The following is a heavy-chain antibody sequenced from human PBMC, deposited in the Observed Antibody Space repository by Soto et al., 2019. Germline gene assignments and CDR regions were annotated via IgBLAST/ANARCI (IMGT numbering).Heavy chain of an antibody. CDR3: ARDDYGMDV. CDR1: GFIFSNYN. J-gene: IGHJ6*02. CDR2: IGYDGSNI. Sequence: QVQLVESGGGVVQPGMSLRLSCAASGFIFSNYNMHWVRQAPGKGLEWVAVIGYDGSNIHYGDCVKGRFTISRDNSKNTVYLEMNSLTAEDTTAYYCARDDYGMDVWGQGTTVTDSS. V-gene: IGHV3-33*01.